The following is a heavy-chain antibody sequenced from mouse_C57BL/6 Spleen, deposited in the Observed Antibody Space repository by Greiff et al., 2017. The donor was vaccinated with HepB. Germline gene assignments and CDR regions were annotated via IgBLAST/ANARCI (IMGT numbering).Heavy chain of an antibody. CDR3: ARYSYGSSYSWFAY. V-gene: IGHV1-59*01. J-gene: IGHJ3*01. D-gene: IGHD1-1*01. CDR1: GYTFTSYW. Sequence: VQLQQPGAELVRPGTSVKLSCKASGYTFTSYWMHWVKQRPGQGLEWIGVIDPSDSYTNYNQKFKGKATLTVDTSSSTAYMQLSSLTSEDSAVYYCARYSYGSSYSWFAYWGQGTLVTVSA. CDR2: IDPSDSYT.